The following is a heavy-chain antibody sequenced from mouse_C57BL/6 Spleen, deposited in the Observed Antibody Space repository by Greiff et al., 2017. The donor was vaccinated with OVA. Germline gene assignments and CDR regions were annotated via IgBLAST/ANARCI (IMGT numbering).Heavy chain of an antibody. V-gene: IGHV1-81*01. J-gene: IGHJ3*01. Sequence: VMLVESGAELARPGASVKLSCKASGYTFTSYGISWVKQRTGQGLEWIGEIYPRSGNTYYNEKFKGKATLTADKSSSTAYMELRSLTSEDSAVYFCARSGDYDSYWGQGTLVTVSA. CDR3: ARSGDYDSY. D-gene: IGHD2-4*01. CDR1: GYTFTSYG. CDR2: IYPRSGNT.